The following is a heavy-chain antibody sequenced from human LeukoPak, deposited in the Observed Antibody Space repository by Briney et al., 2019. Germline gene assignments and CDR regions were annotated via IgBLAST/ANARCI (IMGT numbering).Heavy chain of an antibody. V-gene: IGHV4-38-2*02. J-gene: IGHJ4*02. CDR3: ARVSRGHDILY. CDR1: NYSITSGYY. Sequence: PSETLSLTCTVSNYSITSGYYWGWIRQPPGKGLEWIGRIYHSGTTYYNPSLKSRVTISVDTSKNQFSLNLSSVTAADTAVYYCARVSRGHDILYWGQGTLVAVSS. CDR2: IYHSGTT. D-gene: IGHD3-9*01.